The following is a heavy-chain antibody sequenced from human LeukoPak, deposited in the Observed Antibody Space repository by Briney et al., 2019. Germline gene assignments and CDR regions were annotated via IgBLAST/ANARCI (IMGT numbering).Heavy chain of an antibody. CDR2: IYYSGST. D-gene: IGHD5-24*01. Sequence: SETLSLTCTVSGGSISSSSSYWGWIRQPPGKGLEWIGSIYYSGSTYYNPSLKSRVTISVDTSKNQFSLKLSSMTAADTAVYYCARRRDGYNEDFFDYWGQGTLVTVSS. CDR3: ARRRDGYNEDFFDY. V-gene: IGHV4-39*01. CDR1: GGSISSSSSY. J-gene: IGHJ4*02.